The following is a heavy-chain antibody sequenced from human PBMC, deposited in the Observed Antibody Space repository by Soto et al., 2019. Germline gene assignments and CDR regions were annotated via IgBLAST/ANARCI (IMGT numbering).Heavy chain of an antibody. J-gene: IGHJ4*02. D-gene: IGHD3-3*01. CDR1: GFTFRSYA. Sequence: PGGSLRLSCAAAGFTFRSYAMSWVRQAPGKGLEWVSAISGSGGSTYYADSVKGRFTISRDNSKNTLYLQMNSLRAEDTAVYYCAKGFDFWSGFLDYWGQGTLVTVSS. V-gene: IGHV3-23*01. CDR3: AKGFDFWSGFLDY. CDR2: ISGSGGST.